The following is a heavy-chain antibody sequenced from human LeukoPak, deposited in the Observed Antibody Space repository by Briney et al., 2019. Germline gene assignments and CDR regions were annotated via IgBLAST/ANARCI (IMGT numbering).Heavy chain of an antibody. D-gene: IGHD4-17*01. CDR3: ARDDKGGGHPTTVTTEPFDY. CDR2: ISSSSSTI. Sequence: PGGTLRLSCAVSGFTFSSYSMNWVRQAPGKGLEWVSYISSSSSTIYYADSVKGRFTISRDNAKNSLYLQMNSLRAEDTAVYYCARDDKGGGHPTTVTTEPFDYWGQGTLVTVSS. V-gene: IGHV3-48*01. CDR1: GFTFSSYS. J-gene: IGHJ4*02.